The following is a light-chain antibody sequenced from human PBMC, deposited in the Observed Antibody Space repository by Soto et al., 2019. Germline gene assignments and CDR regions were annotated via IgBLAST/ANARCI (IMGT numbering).Light chain of an antibody. CDR1: QSVSSSY. J-gene: IGKJ1*01. Sequence: EIVLTQSPGTLSLSPGERATLSGRASQSVSSSYLAWYQQKPGQAPRLXXYGASSRATGIPDRFSGSGSGTDLTLTISRLETEDFAVYYCQQYGSSPLWTFGQGTKVDIK. CDR3: QQYGSSPLWT. CDR2: GAS. V-gene: IGKV3-20*01.